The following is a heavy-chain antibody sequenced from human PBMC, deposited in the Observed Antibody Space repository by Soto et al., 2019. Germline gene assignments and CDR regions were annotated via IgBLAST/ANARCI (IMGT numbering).Heavy chain of an antibody. CDR3: ARCVRSSLTAIGGFEP. D-gene: IGHD2-21*02. CDR2: ISSSGNTI. CDR1: GFMFSDYY. V-gene: IGHV3-11*01. Sequence: PGGSLRLSCGVSGFMFSDYYMAWIRQAPGKGLEWISYISSSGNTIYYADSVKGRFTVSRDNANSTLHLQMNSLRADDTSLYYCARCVRSSLTAIGGFEPWGQGTLVTVSS. J-gene: IGHJ5*02.